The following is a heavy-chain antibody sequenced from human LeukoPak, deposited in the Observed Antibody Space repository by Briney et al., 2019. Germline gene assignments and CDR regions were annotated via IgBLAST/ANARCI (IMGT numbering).Heavy chain of an antibody. J-gene: IGHJ3*01. Sequence: GGSLRLSCVGSGFTFSRYAMTWVRQAPGKGLEWVSSIRGSGDGTSYADSVKGRFTMSRDNSKSTLYMQMDSLRAEDTAMYYCGRDPNGDYIGAFDFWGQGTLVTVSS. CDR3: GRDPNGDYIGAFDF. V-gene: IGHV3-23*01. D-gene: IGHD4-17*01. CDR1: GFTFSRYA. CDR2: IRGSGDGT.